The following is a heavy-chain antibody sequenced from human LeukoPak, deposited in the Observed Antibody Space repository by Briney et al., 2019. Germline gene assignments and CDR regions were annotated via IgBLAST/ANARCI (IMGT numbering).Heavy chain of an antibody. V-gene: IGHV4-30-4*01. Sequence: SQTLSLTCTVSGGSISSGDYSWSWIRQPPGKGLEWIGYIYYSGSTYYNPSLKSRVTISVDTSKNQFSLKLSSVTAADTAVYYCARHLIPSGQLLFDYWGQGTLVTVSS. CDR1: GGSISSGDYS. CDR3: ARHLIPSGQLLFDY. J-gene: IGHJ4*02. D-gene: IGHD2-2*01. CDR2: IYYSGST.